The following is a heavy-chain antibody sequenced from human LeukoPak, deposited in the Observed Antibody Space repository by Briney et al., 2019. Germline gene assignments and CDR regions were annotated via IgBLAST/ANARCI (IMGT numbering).Heavy chain of an antibody. Sequence: SQTLSLTCTVSSGSINSGNFYWTWIRQNPGKGLEWIGYIYYSGGTYYNPSLRSRLSMSLDTSRNQFSLRLSSVTAADTAVYYCAVTGSYTTTLHYWGQGTLVTVSS. J-gene: IGHJ4*02. V-gene: IGHV4-31*03. CDR2: IYYSGGT. CDR3: AVTGSYTTTLHY. D-gene: IGHD2-2*02. CDR1: SGSINSGNFY.